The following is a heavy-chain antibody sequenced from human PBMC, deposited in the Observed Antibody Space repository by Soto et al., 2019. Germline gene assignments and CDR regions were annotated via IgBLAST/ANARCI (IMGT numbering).Heavy chain of an antibody. CDR1: GFSLTTSGMS. V-gene: IGHV2-70*01. D-gene: IGHD3-3*01. CDR3: ARTLARSGYYGSFFYYGMDV. CDR2: IDWDGDK. Sequence: SCPTLVNPTQTLTLTCTCSGFSLTTSGMSXSWIRQPPGKALEWLAFIDWDGDKHYTTSLKTRLTLSRDTTKNQVVLKMTNMDPVDTATYYCARTLARSGYYGSFFYYGMDVWGQGTPVTVSS. J-gene: IGHJ6*02.